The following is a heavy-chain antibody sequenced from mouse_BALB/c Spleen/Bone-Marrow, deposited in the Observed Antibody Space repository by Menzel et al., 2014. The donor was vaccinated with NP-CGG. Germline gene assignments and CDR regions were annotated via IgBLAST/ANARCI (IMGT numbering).Heavy chain of an antibody. CDR3: TREGDSPFAY. CDR2: INPSNGGT. J-gene: IGHJ3*01. D-gene: IGHD2-13*01. V-gene: IGHV1S81*02. Sequence: QVQLQQSGAELVKPGASVKLSCKASGYTFTSYYMYWVKQRPGQGLEWIGEINPSNGGTNFNEKFKSKATLTVDKSSSTAYRQLSSLTSEDSAVYYCTREGDSPFAYWGHGTLVTVSA. CDR1: GYTFTSYY.